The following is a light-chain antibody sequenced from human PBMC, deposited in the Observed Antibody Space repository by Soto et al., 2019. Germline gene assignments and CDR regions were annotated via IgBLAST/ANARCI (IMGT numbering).Light chain of an antibody. CDR2: ETS. CDR1: TGAVTSGHY. J-gene: IGLJ3*02. Sequence: QAVVTQEPSLTVSPGGTVTLTCASNTGAVTSGHYPNWFQQKPGQAPRTLIHETSNKHSWTPARFSGSLLGGKAALTLSGVQPEDEAEYYCLLYYGGAHWVFGGGTQLTVL. V-gene: IGLV7-43*01. CDR3: LLYYGGAHWV.